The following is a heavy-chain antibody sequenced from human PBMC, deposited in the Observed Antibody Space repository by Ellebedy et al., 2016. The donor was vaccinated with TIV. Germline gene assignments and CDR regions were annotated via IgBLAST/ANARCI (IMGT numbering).Heavy chain of an antibody. CDR3: ARHSTVTTIGT. J-gene: IGHJ5*02. Sequence: MPSETLSLTCAVSGGSISSSNWWSWVRQPPGKGLEWIGSFSQSGSTYYNPSLTSRVTISVDTSKNQFSLKLSSVTAADTAIFYCARHSTVTTIGTWGQGALVTVSS. CDR2: FSQSGST. CDR1: GGSISSSNW. V-gene: IGHV4-4*02. D-gene: IGHD4-17*01.